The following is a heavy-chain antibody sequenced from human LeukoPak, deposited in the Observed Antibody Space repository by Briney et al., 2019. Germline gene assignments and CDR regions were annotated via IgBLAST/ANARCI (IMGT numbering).Heavy chain of an antibody. CDR2: ISAYNSDT. J-gene: IGHJ5*02. CDR3: ATHCSGVSCYGSDGP. Sequence: ASVKVSCKASGHTFPGSGISWVRQAPGQGLEWMGWISAYNSDTNYAQESHGRVTLTTDTPTSTAYMQLWSLRSDDTAVYYCATHCSGVSCYGSDGPWGQGTLVTVSS. V-gene: IGHV1-18*01. CDR1: GHTFPGSG. D-gene: IGHD2-15*01.